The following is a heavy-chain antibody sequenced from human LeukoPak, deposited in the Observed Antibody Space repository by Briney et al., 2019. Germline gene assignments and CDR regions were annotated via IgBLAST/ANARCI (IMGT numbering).Heavy chain of an antibody. Sequence: PGGSLRLSCAASGFTFSSYEMNWVRQAPGKGLEWVSYISSSSSTIYYADSVKGRFTISRDNAKNSLYLQMNSLRAEDTAVYYCARDEWELRGVGYYYMDVWGKGTTVTISS. CDR2: ISSSSSTI. J-gene: IGHJ6*03. CDR3: ARDEWELRGVGYYYMDV. D-gene: IGHD1-26*01. V-gene: IGHV3-48*01. CDR1: GFTFSSYE.